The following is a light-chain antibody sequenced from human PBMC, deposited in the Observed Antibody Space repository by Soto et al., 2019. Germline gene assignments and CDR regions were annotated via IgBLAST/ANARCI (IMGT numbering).Light chain of an antibody. Sequence: QSALTQPPSASGSPGQSVAISCTGTSSDVGGYDYVSWYQQYPGKAPKLMIYDVSKRPSGVPDRFSGSKSGNTASLTVSGLPAEDEDDYYCSSYAGTHIVFGTGTKLTVL. CDR1: SSDVGGYDY. CDR2: DVS. V-gene: IGLV2-8*01. CDR3: SSYAGTHIV. J-gene: IGLJ1*01.